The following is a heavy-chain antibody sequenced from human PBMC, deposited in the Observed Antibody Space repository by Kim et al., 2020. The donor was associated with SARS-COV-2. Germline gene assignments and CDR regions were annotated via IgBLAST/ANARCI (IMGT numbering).Heavy chain of an antibody. CDR1: GFTFSSYG. CDR2: ISYDGSNK. Sequence: GGSLRLSCAASGFTFSSYGMHWVRQAPGKGLEWVAVISYDGSNKYYADSVKGRFTISRDNSKNTLYLQMNSLRAEDTAVYYCARDRYCSGGSCRLDAFDIWGQGTMVTVSS. V-gene: IGHV3-33*05. CDR3: ARDRYCSGGSCRLDAFDI. J-gene: IGHJ3*02. D-gene: IGHD2-15*01.